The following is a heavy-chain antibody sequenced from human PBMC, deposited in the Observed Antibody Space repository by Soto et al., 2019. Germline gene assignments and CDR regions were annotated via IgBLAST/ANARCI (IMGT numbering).Heavy chain of an antibody. J-gene: IGHJ4*02. V-gene: IGHV1-18*01. CDR2: IRAYNGNK. D-gene: IGHD3-10*01. CDR1: GYTFTSYG. Sequence: QVKLVQSGAEVKKPGASVKVSCKASGYTFTSYGISWVRQAPGQGLEWMGWIRAYNGNKNQPQKLQGRVTMTTNTSTSKAKIELCSLRYDVTAVDYGANYLTPKAYWGQGALVTVSS. CDR3: ANYLTPKAY.